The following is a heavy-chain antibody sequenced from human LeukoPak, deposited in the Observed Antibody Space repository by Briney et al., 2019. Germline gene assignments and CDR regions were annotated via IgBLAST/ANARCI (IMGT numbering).Heavy chain of an antibody. Sequence: PGGSLRLSCAASGFKFDEYAMHWVRLPPGKGLEWVSGISWDSAIIGYEDSVKGRFTTSRDNAKNSLYLQMNSLTAEDTALYYCAKVRSPADRAAVFDFWGQGTMVTVSS. CDR2: ISWDSAII. D-gene: IGHD2-15*01. V-gene: IGHV3-9*01. CDR3: AKVRSPADRAAVFDF. J-gene: IGHJ3*01. CDR1: GFKFDEYA.